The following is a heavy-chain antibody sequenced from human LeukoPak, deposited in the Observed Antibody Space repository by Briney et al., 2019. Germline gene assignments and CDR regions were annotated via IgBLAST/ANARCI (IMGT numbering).Heavy chain of an antibody. D-gene: IGHD1-26*01. CDR1: GFTFISYW. J-gene: IGHJ4*02. CDR2: IKQDGSEK. Sequence: GGSLRLSCAASGFTFISYWMSWVRQAPGKGLEWVANIKQDGSEKYYVDSVKGRFTNSRDNAKNSLYLQMNSQRAEDTAVYYCPSSIVRAKKEPLGYWGQGTLVTVSS. CDR3: PSSIVRAKKEPLGY. V-gene: IGHV3-7*01.